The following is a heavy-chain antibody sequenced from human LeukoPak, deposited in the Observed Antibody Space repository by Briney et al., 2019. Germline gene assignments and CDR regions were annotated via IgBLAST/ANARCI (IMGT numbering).Heavy chain of an antibody. V-gene: IGHV4-59*01. D-gene: IGHD3-16*01. Sequence: SETLSLTCTVSGGSINNYYWSWIRQPPGKGLEWIGYIYYSGSTNYNPSLKSRVTISVDTSKNQFSLKLSSVTAADTAVYYCARLTYDYVWGSYTALFDYWGQGTLVTVSS. CDR3: ARLTYDYVWGSYTALFDY. J-gene: IGHJ4*02. CDR2: IYYSGST. CDR1: GGSINNYY.